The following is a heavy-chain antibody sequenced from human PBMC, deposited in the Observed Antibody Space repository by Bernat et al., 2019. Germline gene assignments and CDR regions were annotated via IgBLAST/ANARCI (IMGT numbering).Heavy chain of an antibody. CDR3: ARGRVSVRPPKYSSSWYGLVY. V-gene: IGHV1-8*01. Sequence: QVQLVQSGAEVKKPGASVKVSCKASGYTFTSYDINWVRQATGQGLEWMGWMNPNSGNTGYAQKFQGRVTMTRNTSISTAYMGRSSLRSEDTAVYYCARGRVSVRPPKYSSSWYGLVYWGQGTLVTVSS. CDR2: MNPNSGNT. CDR1: GYTFTSYD. D-gene: IGHD6-13*01. J-gene: IGHJ4*02.